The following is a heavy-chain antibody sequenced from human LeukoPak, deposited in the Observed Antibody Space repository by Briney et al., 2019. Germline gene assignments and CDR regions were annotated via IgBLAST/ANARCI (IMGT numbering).Heavy chain of an antibody. J-gene: IGHJ4*02. Sequence: GGSLRLSCAASGFTFSSYGMHWVRQAPGKGLEWVAVIWYDGSNKYYADSVKGRFTISRDNSKNTLYLQMNSLRAEDTAVYYCAKDRGYCSGGSCYRSSDYWGQGTLVTVSS. CDR2: IWYDGSNK. D-gene: IGHD2-15*01. V-gene: IGHV3-33*06. CDR3: AKDRGYCSGGSCYRSSDY. CDR1: GFTFSSYG.